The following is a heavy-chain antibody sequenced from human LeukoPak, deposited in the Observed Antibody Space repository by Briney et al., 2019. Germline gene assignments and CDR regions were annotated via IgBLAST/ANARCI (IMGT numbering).Heavy chain of an antibody. Sequence: HPGGSLRLSCVVSGLTLSNHWMPWVRQVPGKGLVWVSHIDNDGTDTRYADSVRGRFTISRDNVKNTVYLQMNSLRVDDAAVYYCATKAGNHQERVSLDYWGQGILVTVSS. V-gene: IGHV3-74*01. J-gene: IGHJ4*02. CDR2: IDNDGTDT. CDR1: GLTLSNHW. D-gene: IGHD1-1*01. CDR3: ATKAGNHQERVSLDY.